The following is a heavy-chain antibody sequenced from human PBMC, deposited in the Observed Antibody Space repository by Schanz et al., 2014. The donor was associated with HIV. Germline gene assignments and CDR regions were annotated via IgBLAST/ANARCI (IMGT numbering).Heavy chain of an antibody. CDR1: GFTFNNYA. J-gene: IGHJ4*02. D-gene: IGHD3-22*01. CDR2: ISESGGRT. CDR3: AKPEYDSSGNSQSHFDY. V-gene: IGHV3-23*01. Sequence: EVQLLQSGGGLVQPGGSLRLSCAASGFTFNNYAVSWVRQAPGKGLEWVSSISESGGRTYYADSVNGRFTISRDNSKNTLYLQMTTLRTEDTAVYYCAKPEYDSSGNSQSHFDYWGQGTLVTVSS.